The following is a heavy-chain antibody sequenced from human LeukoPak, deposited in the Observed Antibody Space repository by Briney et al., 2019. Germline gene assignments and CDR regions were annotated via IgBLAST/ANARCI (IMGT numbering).Heavy chain of an antibody. D-gene: IGHD1-26*01. Sequence: PGGSLRLSCAASEFTFDDYGMSWVRQAPGKGLEWVSGISWNGGSTGYADSVKGRFTISRDNAKNSLYLQMNSLRAEDTALYYCARGPSGSYYYYMDVWGKGTTVTVSS. V-gene: IGHV3-20*04. CDR2: ISWNGGST. J-gene: IGHJ6*03. CDR1: EFTFDDYG. CDR3: ARGPSGSYYYYMDV.